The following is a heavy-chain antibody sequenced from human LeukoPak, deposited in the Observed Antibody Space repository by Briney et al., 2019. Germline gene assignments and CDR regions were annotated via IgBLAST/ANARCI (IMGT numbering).Heavy chain of an antibody. CDR3: ARDFASASELDY. Sequence: SLTLSLTCAISGDSVSSNNVAWNWIRQSPSRGLEWLGRTYFRSMWYNDCAISVKGRLTIDPDTSRNQFSLQLNSVTPEDTAVYYCARDFASASELDYWGQGILVTVSS. J-gene: IGHJ4*02. D-gene: IGHD3-3*01. CDR1: GDSVSSNNVA. CDR2: TYFRSMWYN. V-gene: IGHV6-1*01.